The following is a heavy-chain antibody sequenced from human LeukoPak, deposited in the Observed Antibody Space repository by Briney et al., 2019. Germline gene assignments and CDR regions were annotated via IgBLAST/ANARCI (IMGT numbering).Heavy chain of an antibody. J-gene: IGHJ4*02. Sequence: GXSLRLSCAASGFTFSSYWMHWVRDARGKGLEWVSVISDSGTDTSYADSGRGRFTISRDNSKNTLYLQMNSLRAEDTAVYYCAKSSSGWYGGNYWGQGTLVTLSS. CDR1: GFTFSSYW. CDR3: AKSSSGWYGGNY. D-gene: IGHD6-19*01. CDR2: ISDSGTDT. V-gene: IGHV3-23*01.